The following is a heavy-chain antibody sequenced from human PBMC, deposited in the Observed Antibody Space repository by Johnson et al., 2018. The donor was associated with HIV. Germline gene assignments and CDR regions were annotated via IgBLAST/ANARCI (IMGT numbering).Heavy chain of an antibody. CDR1: GFTFSSYA. Sequence: VQLVESGGGVVQPGRSLRLSCAASGFTFSSYAMHWVRQAPGKGLEWVAVISYDGSNKYYADSVKGRFTISRDNAKNSLYLQMNSLRAEDTAVYYCARDGIWELSGAAFDIWGQGTMVTVSS. V-gene: IGHV3-30*04. CDR3: ARDGIWELSGAAFDI. J-gene: IGHJ3*02. CDR2: ISYDGSNK. D-gene: IGHD1-26*01.